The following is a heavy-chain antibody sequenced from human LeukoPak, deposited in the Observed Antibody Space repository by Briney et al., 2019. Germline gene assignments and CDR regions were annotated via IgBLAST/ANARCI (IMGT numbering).Heavy chain of an antibody. CDR1: GFTFSNTW. J-gene: IGHJ4*02. CDR2: INSEGSTI. V-gene: IGHV3-74*01. CDR3: ARGGVPAAFDY. D-gene: IGHD2-2*01. Sequence: PGGSLRLSCAASGFTFSNTWMHWVRQAPGKGLVWVSRINSEGSTISYADSVKGRFTISRDNAKNTLYPQMNSLRAEDTAVYHCARGGVPAAFDYWGQGTLVTVS.